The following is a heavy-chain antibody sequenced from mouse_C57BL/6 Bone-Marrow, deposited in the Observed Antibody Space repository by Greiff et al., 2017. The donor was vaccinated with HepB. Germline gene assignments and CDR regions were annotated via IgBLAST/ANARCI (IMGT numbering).Heavy chain of an antibody. Sequence: DVQLQESGGGLVQPGGSLKLSCAASGFTFSDYYMYWVRQTPEKRLEWVAYISNGGGSTYYPDTVKGRFTISRDNAKNTLYLQMSRLKSEDTAMYYCARHRTGAMDYWGQGTSVTVSS. J-gene: IGHJ4*01. CDR2: ISNGGGST. CDR3: ARHRTGAMDY. CDR1: GFTFSDYY. V-gene: IGHV5-12*01.